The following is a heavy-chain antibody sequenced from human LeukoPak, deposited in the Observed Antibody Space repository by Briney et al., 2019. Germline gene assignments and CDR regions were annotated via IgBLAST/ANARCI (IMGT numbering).Heavy chain of an antibody. Sequence: SETLSLTCTVSGGSISSGGYYWSWIRQHPGKGLEWIGYIYYSGSNYYNPSLKSRVTISVDTSKNQFSLKLSSVTAADTAVYYCARGVGYCSSTSCYRTRLDYWGQGTLVTVSS. CDR2: IYYSGSN. V-gene: IGHV4-31*03. D-gene: IGHD2-2*02. J-gene: IGHJ4*02. CDR1: GGSISSGGYY. CDR3: ARGVGYCSSTSCYRTRLDY.